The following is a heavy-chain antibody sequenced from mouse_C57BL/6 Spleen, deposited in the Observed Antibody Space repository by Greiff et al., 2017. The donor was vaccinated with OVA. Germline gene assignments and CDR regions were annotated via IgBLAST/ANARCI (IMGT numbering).Heavy chain of an antibody. V-gene: IGHV1-42*01. CDR3: ARSSSYLRFAY. Sequence: EVQLQQPGPELVKPGASVKISCKASGYSFTGYYMNWVKQSPEQSLEWIGEINPSTGGTTYNKKFKAKATLTVDKSSSTAYMQLKSLTSEDSAVYYCARSSSYLRFAYWGQGTLVTVSA. J-gene: IGHJ3*01. CDR2: INPSTGGT. D-gene: IGHD1-1*01. CDR1: GYSFTGYY.